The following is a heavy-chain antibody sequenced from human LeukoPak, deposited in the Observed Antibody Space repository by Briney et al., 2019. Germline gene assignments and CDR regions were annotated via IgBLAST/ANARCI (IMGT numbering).Heavy chain of an antibody. Sequence: GGSLRLSCAASGFTFDDYGMSWVRQAPGKGLEWVSGINWNGGSTGYADSVKGRFTISRDNAKNSLYLQMSSLRAEDTALYHCARGLYDSSGDDAFDIWGQGTMVTVSS. CDR3: ARGLYDSSGDDAFDI. CDR1: GFTFDDYG. D-gene: IGHD3-22*01. CDR2: INWNGGST. V-gene: IGHV3-20*01. J-gene: IGHJ3*02.